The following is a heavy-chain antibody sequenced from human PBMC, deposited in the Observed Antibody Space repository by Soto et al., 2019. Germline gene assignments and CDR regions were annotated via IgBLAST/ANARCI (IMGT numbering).Heavy chain of an antibody. CDR2: IIPIFGTA. J-gene: IGHJ4*02. Sequence: QVQLVQSGAEVKKPGSSVKVSCKASGGTFSSYAISWVRQAPGQGLEWMGGIIPIFGTANYAQKFQGRVTIIADESTRTGYTELSGLSFGDTAVYYCARGFVGATVDHFHHWGQGTLLTVSS. CDR1: GGTFSSYA. V-gene: IGHV1-69*12. D-gene: IGHD1-26*01. CDR3: ARGFVGATVDHFHH.